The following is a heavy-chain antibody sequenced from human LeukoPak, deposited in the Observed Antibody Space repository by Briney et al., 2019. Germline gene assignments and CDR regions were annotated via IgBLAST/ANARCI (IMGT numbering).Heavy chain of an antibody. V-gene: IGHV1-69*13. J-gene: IGHJ4*02. CDR1: GGTFSSYA. CDR3: AKGGTVVTRSRLDY. Sequence: ASVKVSCKASGGTFSSYAISWVRQAPGQGLEWMGGIIPIFGTANYAQKFQGRVTITADESTSTAYMELSSLRSEDTAVYYCAKGGTVVTRSRLDYWGQGTLVTVSS. CDR2: IIPIFGTA. D-gene: IGHD4-23*01.